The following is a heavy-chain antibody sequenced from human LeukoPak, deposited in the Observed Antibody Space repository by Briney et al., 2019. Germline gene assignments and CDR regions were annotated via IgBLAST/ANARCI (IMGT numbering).Heavy chain of an antibody. CDR3: ARDFDGSGSYYNGAFDI. V-gene: IGHV1-18*01. Sequence: GASVKVSCKASGYTFTSYGISWVRQAPGQGLEWMGWISAYNGYTKYAEKLQGRVTMTTDTSTSTAYMELRSLRSDDTAVYYCARDFDGSGSYYNGAFDIWGQGTMVTVSS. CDR1: GYTFTSYG. D-gene: IGHD3-10*01. CDR2: ISAYNGYT. J-gene: IGHJ3*02.